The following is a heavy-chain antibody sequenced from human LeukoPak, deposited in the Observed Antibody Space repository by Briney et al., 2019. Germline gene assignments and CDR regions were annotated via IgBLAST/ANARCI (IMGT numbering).Heavy chain of an antibody. J-gene: IGHJ4*02. D-gene: IGHD2/OR15-2a*01. CDR2: ISSRSSTT. CDR3: AKDQGLNRIHSPGADAAFDY. Sequence: GGSLRLSCAASGFIFSSYTMNWVRQAPGKGLEWLSFISSRSSTTFYADSVKGRFTISRDNAKNSLYLQMNSLGAEDTAVYYCAKDQGLNRIHSPGADAAFDYWGQGTLVPVSS. CDR1: GFIFSSYT. V-gene: IGHV3-48*04.